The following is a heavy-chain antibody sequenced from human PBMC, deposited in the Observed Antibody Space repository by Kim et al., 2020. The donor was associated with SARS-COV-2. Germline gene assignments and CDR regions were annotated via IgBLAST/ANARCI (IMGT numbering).Heavy chain of an antibody. V-gene: IGHV3-23*01. Sequence: GGSLRLSCAASGFTFNTFTTYGVRWVRQAPGKGLEWVSTGGISGDTFYADSVKGRFTISRYNSKNILYLQMNSLRVEDTAVYFCAIGRNVFNDNWGQGTL. CDR1: GFTFNTFTTYG. D-gene: IGHD2-8*01. J-gene: IGHJ4*02. CDR2: GGISGDT. CDR3: AIGRNVFNDN.